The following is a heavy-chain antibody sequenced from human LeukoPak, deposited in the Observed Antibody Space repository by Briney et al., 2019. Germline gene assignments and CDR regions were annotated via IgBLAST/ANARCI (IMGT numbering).Heavy chain of an antibody. Sequence: GGSLRLSCAASGFTFSSYWMHWVRQAPGKGLVWVSRTNSDGSSTSYADSVKGRFTISRDNAKNTLYLQMNSLRAEDTAVYYCARARAVTTASCRPWGQGTLVTVSS. D-gene: IGHD4-17*01. CDR3: ARARAVTTASCRP. CDR2: TNSDGSST. J-gene: IGHJ5*02. CDR1: GFTFSSYW. V-gene: IGHV3-74*01.